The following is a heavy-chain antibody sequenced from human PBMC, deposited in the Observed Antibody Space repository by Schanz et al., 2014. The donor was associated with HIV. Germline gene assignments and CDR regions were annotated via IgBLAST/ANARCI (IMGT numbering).Heavy chain of an antibody. V-gene: IGHV3-33*01. CDR1: GFTFNYYG. CDR2: IWYDGSNK. D-gene: IGHD3-10*01. Sequence: QVQLVESGGGVVQPGRSLRLSCAASGFTFNYYGMHWVRQAPGKGLEWVAVIWYDGSNKYYADSVKGRFTISRDNSKNTVYLQMNRMRTEDTAVYYCARGSGPYYYXXGMDVWGQGTTVTVSS. CDR3: ARGSGPYYYXXGMDV. J-gene: IGHJ6*02.